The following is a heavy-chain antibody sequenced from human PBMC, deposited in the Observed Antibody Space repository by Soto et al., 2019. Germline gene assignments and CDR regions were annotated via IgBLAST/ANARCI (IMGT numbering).Heavy chain of an antibody. CDR3: ATQSVDTAMEHRIGMDV. J-gene: IGHJ6*02. Sequence: GGSLRLSCAASGFTFSSYAMSWVRQSPEKGLVWVSRINGDGSSTAYADSVKGRFTISRDNAKNTLYVQMNSLRAEDTAVYYCATQSVDTAMEHRIGMDVWGQGTTVTVSS. V-gene: IGHV3-74*01. CDR2: INGDGSST. D-gene: IGHD5-18*01. CDR1: GFTFSSYA.